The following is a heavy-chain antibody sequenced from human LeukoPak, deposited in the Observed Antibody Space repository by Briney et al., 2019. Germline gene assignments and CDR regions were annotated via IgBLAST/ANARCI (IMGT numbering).Heavy chain of an antibody. J-gene: IGHJ4*02. CDR1: GVSFSGYY. CDR3: ARLRRGSQDRYIYDCWSGYHYYFDY. Sequence: SDTLSLMCAVCGVSFSGYYWSCIRHPPGKGLEWIGEINHSGSTKYNPSLKSRDNISVDAYKHQFSLKQSSVTAADTAVYFCARLRRGSQDRYIYDCWSGYHYYFDYWGEGTLVSVSS. D-gene: IGHD3-3*01. CDR2: INHSGST. V-gene: IGHV4-34*01.